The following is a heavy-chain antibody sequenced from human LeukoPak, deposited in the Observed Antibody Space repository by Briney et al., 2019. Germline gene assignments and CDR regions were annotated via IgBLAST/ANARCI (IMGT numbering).Heavy chain of an antibody. V-gene: IGHV1-69*04. CDR3: ARGGAYDFWSGYPHPFDP. Sequence: SVKVSCKASGGTFSSYAISWVRQAPGQGLEWMGRIIPILGIANYAQKFQGRVTITADKSTSTAYMELSSLRSDDTAVYYCARGGAYDFWSGYPHPFDPWGQGTLVTVSS. D-gene: IGHD3-3*01. J-gene: IGHJ5*02. CDR2: IIPILGIA. CDR1: GGTFSSYA.